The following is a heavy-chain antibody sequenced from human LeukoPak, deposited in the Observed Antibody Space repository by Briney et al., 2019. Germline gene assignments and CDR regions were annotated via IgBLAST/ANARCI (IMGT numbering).Heavy chain of an antibody. D-gene: IGHD6-19*01. Sequence: ASVKVSCKASGYTFTSYYMHWVRQAPGQGLEWMGIINPSGGSTSYAQKFQGRVTMTRDTSTSPVYMELSSLRSEDTAVYYCARVGIAVAGPDTWFDPWGQGTLVTVSS. J-gene: IGHJ5*02. CDR3: ARVGIAVAGPDTWFDP. CDR1: GYTFTSYY. V-gene: IGHV1-46*01. CDR2: INPSGGST.